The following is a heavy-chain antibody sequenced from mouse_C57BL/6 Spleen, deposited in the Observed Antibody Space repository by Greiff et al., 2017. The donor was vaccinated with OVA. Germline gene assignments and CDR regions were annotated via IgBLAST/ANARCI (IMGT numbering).Heavy chain of an antibody. CDR2: ISSGGDYI. CDR3: TKIYYDSSYVDY. D-gene: IGHD1-1*01. Sequence: EVQLVESGEGLVKPGGSLKLSCAASGFTFSSYAMSWVRQTPEKRLEWVAYISSGGDYIYYADTVKGRFTISRDNARNTLYLQMSSLKSEDTAMYYCTKIYYDSSYVDYWGQGTTLTVSS. V-gene: IGHV5-9-1*02. CDR1: GFTFSSYA. J-gene: IGHJ2*01.